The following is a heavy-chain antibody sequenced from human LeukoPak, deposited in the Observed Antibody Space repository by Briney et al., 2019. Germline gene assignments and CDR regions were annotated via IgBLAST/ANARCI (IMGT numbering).Heavy chain of an antibody. CDR1: GFTFSNYA. J-gene: IGHJ4*02. CDR2: ISGSGGST. V-gene: IGHV3-23*01. CDR3: AKGDKYSSRIYYFDY. Sequence: GGSLRLSCAASGFTFSNYAMTWVCQAPGKGLEWVSGISGSGGSTYYADSVKGRFTISRDNSKNTLYLQMNSLRAEDTAVYYCAKGDKYSSRIYYFDYWGQGTLVTVSS. D-gene: IGHD6-13*01.